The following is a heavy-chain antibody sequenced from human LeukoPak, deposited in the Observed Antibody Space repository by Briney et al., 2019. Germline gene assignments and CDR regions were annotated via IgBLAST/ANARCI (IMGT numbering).Heavy chain of an antibody. CDR1: GFTFSNYW. D-gene: IGHD7-27*01. V-gene: IGHV3-7*01. CDR3: ARTALGWLDP. CDR2: IDQDGSDK. Sequence: GGSLRLSCAASGFTFSNYWMSWVRQAPGKGLEWVASIDQDGSDKFSVDSVKGRFTISRDNAKNSTYLQMKSLKVEDTAVYYCARTALGWLDPWGQGALVTVSS. J-gene: IGHJ5*02.